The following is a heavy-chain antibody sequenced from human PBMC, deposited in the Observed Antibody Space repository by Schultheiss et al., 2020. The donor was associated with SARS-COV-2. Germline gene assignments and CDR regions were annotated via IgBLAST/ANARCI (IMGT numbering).Heavy chain of an antibody. CDR2: ISYDGSNK. V-gene: IGHV3-30*07. CDR3: ARFGSAYSSSHFDY. D-gene: IGHD6-13*01. Sequence: GGSLRLSCAASGFTFSDYYMSWIRQAPGKGLEWVAVISYDGSNKYYADSVKGRFTISRDNSKNTLYLQMNSLRAEDTAVYYCARFGSAYSSSHFDYWGQGTLVTVSS. CDR1: GFTFSDYY. J-gene: IGHJ4*02.